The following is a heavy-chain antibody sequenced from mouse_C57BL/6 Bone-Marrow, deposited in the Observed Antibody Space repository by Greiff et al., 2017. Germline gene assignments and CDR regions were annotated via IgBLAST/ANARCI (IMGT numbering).Heavy chain of an antibody. D-gene: IGHD4-1*01. CDR1: GYTFTSYW. V-gene: IGHV1-52*01. CDR2: IDPSDSET. Sequence: VQLQQPGAELVRPGSSVKLSCKASGYTFTSYWMHWVKQRPIQGLEWIGNIDPSDSETHYNQKFKDKATLTVDKSSSTAYMQLSSVTSEDSAVYYCARGTGGVAAMDYWGQGTSVTVSS. CDR3: ARGTGGVAAMDY. J-gene: IGHJ4*01.